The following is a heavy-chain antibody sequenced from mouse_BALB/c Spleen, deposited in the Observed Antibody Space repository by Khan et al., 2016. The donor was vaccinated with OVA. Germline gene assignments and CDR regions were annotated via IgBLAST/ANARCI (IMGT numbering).Heavy chain of an antibody. J-gene: IGHJ2*01. CDR1: GFTFSSYA. D-gene: IGHD1-1*01. CDR2: ISSGGTYT. CDR3: VRDYYGSSYEDY. V-gene: IGHV5-9-3*01. Sequence: EVQLVESGGTLVKPGGSLKLSCAASGFTFSSYAMSWVRQTPEKRLEWVATISSGGTYTYYPDSVKGRFTISRDNAKNTLYLQMCSLRSEDTAMYYCVRDYYGSSYEDYWGQGTTLTVSS.